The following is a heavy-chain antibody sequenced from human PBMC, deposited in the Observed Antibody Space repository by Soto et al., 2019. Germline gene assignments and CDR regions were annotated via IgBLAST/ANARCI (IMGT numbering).Heavy chain of an antibody. CDR2: VYWDDDK. J-gene: IGHJ5*01. Sequence: QITLKESGPTLVNPTQTLTLTCTFSGFSLSTSGAAVGWIRQPPGKALEWLALVYWDDDKRYSPSIKNRVTITKDTSKNRVVLTLTNAEPVDTATYYRAHRQLVTFFGLVTQPDVWFDSWGQGTLVTVPS. D-gene: IGHD3-3*01. CDR1: GFSLSTSGAA. CDR3: AHRQLVTFFGLVTQPDVWFDS. V-gene: IGHV2-5*02.